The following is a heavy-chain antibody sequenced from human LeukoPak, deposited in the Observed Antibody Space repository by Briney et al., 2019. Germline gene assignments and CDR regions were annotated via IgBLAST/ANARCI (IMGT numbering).Heavy chain of an antibody. D-gene: IGHD4-17*01. CDR2: IYSGGSK. CDR3: ARVVDHDYGDYYLDY. CDR1: GFTVSSND. Sequence: PGRSLRLSCAASGFTVSSNDMSWVRQAPGKGLECISVIYSGGSKDYADSVKGRLTISRDNSKNTLYLQMNSLRAEDTAVYYCARVVDHDYGDYYLDYWGQGTLVTVSS. J-gene: IGHJ4*02. V-gene: IGHV3-53*01.